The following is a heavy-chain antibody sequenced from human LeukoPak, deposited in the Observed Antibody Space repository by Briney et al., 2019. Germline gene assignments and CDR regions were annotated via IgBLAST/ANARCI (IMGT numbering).Heavy chain of an antibody. Sequence: GGSLRLSCAASGFSFSSYAMSWVRQAPGKGLEWVSGISGSGGNTYYADSVKGRFTISRDNSKNTLYLQMNSLRAEDTAVYYCAKDIWFLRSFDWCFDYWRQGTLVTVFS. J-gene: IGHJ4*02. CDR2: ISGSGGNT. CDR1: GFSFSSYA. V-gene: IGHV3-23*01. D-gene: IGHD3-9*01. CDR3: AKDIWFLRSFDWCFDY.